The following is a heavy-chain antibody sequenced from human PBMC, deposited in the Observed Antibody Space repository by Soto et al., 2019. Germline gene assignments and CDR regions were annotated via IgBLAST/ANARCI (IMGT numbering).Heavy chain of an antibody. D-gene: IGHD2-21*01. J-gene: IGHJ4*02. V-gene: IGHV4-59*08. CDR3: ARYYGGYSDY. Sequence: SETLSLTCTVSGGSISSYYWSWIRQPPGKGLEWIGYIHYSGSTNYNPSLKSRVTISVDTSKNQFSLKLSSVTAADTAVYYCARYYGGYSDYWGQGTLVTSPQ. CDR2: IHYSGST. CDR1: GGSISSYY.